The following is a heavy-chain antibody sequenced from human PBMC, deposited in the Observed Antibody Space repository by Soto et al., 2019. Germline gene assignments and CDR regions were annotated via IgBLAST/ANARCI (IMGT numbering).Heavy chain of an antibody. J-gene: IGHJ6*02. CDR1: GYTFTSYA. CDR2: INAGNGNT. D-gene: IGHD6-13*01. CDR3: ARDPNIPAAGNSYFDYYGMDV. V-gene: IGHV1-3*01. Sequence: ASVKVSCKASGYTFTSYAMHWVRQAPGQRLEWMGWINAGNGNTKYSQKFQGRVTITRDTSASTAYMELSSLRSEDTAVYYCARDPNIPAAGNSYFDYYGMDVWGQGTTVTVSS.